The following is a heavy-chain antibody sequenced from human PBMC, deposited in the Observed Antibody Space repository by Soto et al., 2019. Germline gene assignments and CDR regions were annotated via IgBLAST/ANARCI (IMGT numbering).Heavy chain of an antibody. CDR1: GYKVSTWHNFTSYW. D-gene: IGHD6-13*01. CDR3: ARDLAPYSSTWYSGGY. V-gene: IGHV5-51*01. J-gene: IGHJ4*02. CDR2: IYPGDSDT. Sequence: GESLKISCMGSGYKVSTWHNFTSYWIAWVRQMPGEGLEWMGIIYPGDSDTRYSPSFQGQVTISADKSISTAYLQWSSLKASDTAMYYCARDLAPYSSTWYSGGYWGQGTLVTVSS.